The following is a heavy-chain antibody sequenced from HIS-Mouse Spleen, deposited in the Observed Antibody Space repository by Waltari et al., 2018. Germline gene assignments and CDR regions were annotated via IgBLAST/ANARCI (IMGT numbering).Heavy chain of an antibody. CDR3: ARGHDYSNYFDY. CDR1: GYTFTSYD. Sequence: QVQLVQSGAEVKKPGASVKVSCKASGYTFTSYDINWVRQATVQGLEWMGWMNHHSGNTGYAQKFQGRVTMTGNTSISTAYMELSSLRSEDTAVYYCARGHDYSNYFDYWGQGTLVTVSS. D-gene: IGHD4-4*01. V-gene: IGHV1-8*01. J-gene: IGHJ4*02. CDR2: MNHHSGNT.